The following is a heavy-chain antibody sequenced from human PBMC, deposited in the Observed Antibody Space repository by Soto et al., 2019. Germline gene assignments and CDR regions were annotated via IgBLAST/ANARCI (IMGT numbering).Heavy chain of an antibody. D-gene: IGHD2-15*01. CDR3: ARDRQRGYCTGDSCYSYFDY. J-gene: IGHJ4*02. V-gene: IGHV4-34*01. Sequence: QVQLQQWGAGLLKPSDTRSLTCATYGGPFRGYYWNWIRPPPGKGLGWIGEINHGGYTNYNPSLRSRVTMAVDASKNQFSLKLTSVTAADTAVYYCARDRQRGYCTGDSCYSYFDYWGQGTQVIVSS. CDR2: INHGGYT. CDR1: GGPFRGYY.